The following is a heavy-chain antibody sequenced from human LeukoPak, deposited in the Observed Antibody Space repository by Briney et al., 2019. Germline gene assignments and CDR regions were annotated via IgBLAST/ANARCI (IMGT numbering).Heavy chain of an antibody. V-gene: IGHV4-39*01. CDR1: GDSINSSDYY. D-gene: IGHD7-27*01. J-gene: IGHJ4*02. CDR3: ARHGNWDPFDY. CDR2: VYYTGST. Sequence: SETLSLTYTVSGDSINSSDYYWGWIRQPPGKGLEWIGTVYYTGSTYYKPSLKSRLTISVDRSKNHFSLKMNSVTAADTGVYYCARHGNWDPFDYWGQGILVTVSS.